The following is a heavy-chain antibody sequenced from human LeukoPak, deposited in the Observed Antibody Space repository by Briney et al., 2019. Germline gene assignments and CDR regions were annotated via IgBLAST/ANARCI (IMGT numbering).Heavy chain of an antibody. CDR1: GGSISSYY. CDR2: IYYSGST. V-gene: IGHV4-59*01. J-gene: IGHJ5*02. CDR3: ARGRIAVARSAAFDP. Sequence: TSETLSLTCTVSGGSISSYYWSWIRQPPGKGLEWIGYIYYSGSTNYNPSLKSRVTISVDTSKNQFSLKLSSVTAADTAVYYCARGRIAVARSAAFDPWGQGTLVTVSS. D-gene: IGHD6-19*01.